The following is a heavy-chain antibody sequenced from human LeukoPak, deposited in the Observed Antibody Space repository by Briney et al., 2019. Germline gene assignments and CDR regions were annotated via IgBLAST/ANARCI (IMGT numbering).Heavy chain of an antibody. CDR2: IKQDEGEK. D-gene: IGHD6-19*01. CDR1: GFTFSSNW. Sequence: GGSLRLSCEAYGFTFSSNWMTWVRQAPGKGLEWVANIKQDEGEKYYVDSVETRFTISRDNAKNSLYLQMNSLRVEDTAVYYCARASRGLVREGLDNWGQGTLVTVSS. CDR3: ARASRGLVREGLDN. J-gene: IGHJ4*02. V-gene: IGHV3-7*01.